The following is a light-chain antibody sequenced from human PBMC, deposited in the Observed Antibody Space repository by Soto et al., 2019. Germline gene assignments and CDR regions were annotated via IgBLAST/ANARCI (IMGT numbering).Light chain of an antibody. CDR2: NTD. CDR3: MLYMGSVFWV. CDR1: SGSVSTSYY. Sequence: QTVVTQEPWFSVSPGGTVTLTCGLSSGSVSTSYYPSWHQQTPGQAPRTLIYNTDTRSSGVPDRFSGSILGNKAALTITGAQADDESEYYCMLYMGSVFWVFGGGTKLTVL. V-gene: IGLV8-61*01. J-gene: IGLJ3*02.